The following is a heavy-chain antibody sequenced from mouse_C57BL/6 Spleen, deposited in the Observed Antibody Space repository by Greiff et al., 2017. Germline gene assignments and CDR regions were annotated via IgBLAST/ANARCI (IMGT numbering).Heavy chain of an antibody. CDR1: GYTFTSYG. V-gene: IGHV1-81*01. D-gene: IGHD2-1*01. CDR3: ARYGNYD. Sequence: VQLQQSGAELARPGASVKLSCKASGYTFTSYGISWVKQRTGQGLEWIGEIYPRSGNTYYNEKFKGKATLTADKSSSTAYMELRSLTSADSAVYFCARYGNYDWGQGTTLTVSS. J-gene: IGHJ2*01. CDR2: IYPRSGNT.